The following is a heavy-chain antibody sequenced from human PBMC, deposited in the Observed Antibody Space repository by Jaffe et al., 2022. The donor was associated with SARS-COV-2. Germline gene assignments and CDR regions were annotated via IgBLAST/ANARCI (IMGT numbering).Heavy chain of an antibody. CDR2: IRSKANNYAT. J-gene: IGHJ4*02. Sequence: EVQLVESGGDLVQPGGSLKLSCAASGFTFSGSAIHWVRQASGKGLEWVGRIRSKANNYATTYAASVKGRFTISRDDSKNTAYLQMNSLKTEDTAVYYCTRLKSEDNSSPVDYWGQGTLVTVSS. V-gene: IGHV3-73*02. CDR1: GFTFSGSA. D-gene: IGHD6-13*01. CDR3: TRLKSEDNSSPVDY.